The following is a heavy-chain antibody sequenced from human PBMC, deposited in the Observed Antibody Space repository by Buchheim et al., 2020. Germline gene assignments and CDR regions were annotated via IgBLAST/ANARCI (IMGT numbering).Heavy chain of an antibody. CDR3: ARVNDYNYESFDV. V-gene: IGHV3-74*01. D-gene: IGHD5-24*01. Sequence: EAHLVESGGGLAQPGGSLRLSCAASGFSFSNYWMHWVRQIPGEGLAWVSRIHSDGSTTAYADFVNGRFTISRDNAKNTLFLQMNNLGVEDSAVYFCARVNDYNYESFDVWG. CDR1: GFSFSNYW. CDR2: IHSDGSTT. J-gene: IGHJ3*01.